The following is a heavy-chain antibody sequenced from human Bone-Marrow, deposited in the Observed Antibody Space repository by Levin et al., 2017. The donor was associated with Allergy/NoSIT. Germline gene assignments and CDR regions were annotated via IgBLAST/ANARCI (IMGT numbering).Heavy chain of an antibody. CDR1: GFTFSNAW. D-gene: IGHD6-13*01. CDR3: TTVVRSSSWF. CDR2: IKSKTEGGTT. Sequence: AGESLKISCAASGFTFSNAWMSWVRQAPGKGLEWVGRIKSKTEGGTTDYAAPLKGRFTISRDDSEDRLFLQVNSLKTEDTAGYCYTTVVRSSSWFWRQGTLLTVSA. J-gene: IGHJ4*02. V-gene: IGHV3-15*01.